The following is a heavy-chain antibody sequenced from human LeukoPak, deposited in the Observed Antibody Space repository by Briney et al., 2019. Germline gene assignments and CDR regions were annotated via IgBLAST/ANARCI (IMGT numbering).Heavy chain of an antibody. Sequence: PGGSLRLSCAASGFTFSSYAMNWVRQAPGKGLEWVSAISGSGGSTYYADSVKGRFTISRDNSKNTLYLQVNSLRAEDTAVYYCAKDYYGSGSYDYWGQGTLVTVSS. J-gene: IGHJ4*02. CDR2: ISGSGGST. CDR1: GFTFSSYA. CDR3: AKDYYGSGSYDY. V-gene: IGHV3-23*01. D-gene: IGHD3-10*01.